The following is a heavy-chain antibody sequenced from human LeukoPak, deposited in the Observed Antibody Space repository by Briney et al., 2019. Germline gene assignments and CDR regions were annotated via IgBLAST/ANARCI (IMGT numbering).Heavy chain of an antibody. Sequence: GGSLRLSCAASGFTFSSSWMHWVRQAPGKGLVWVSRINPDGTSTSYADSVKGRFTISRDDAKNTLYLQMNSLRAEDTAVYYCVRMFSGPLDYWGQGTLVTVSS. CDR1: GFTFSSSW. CDR3: VRMFSGPLDY. J-gene: IGHJ4*02. D-gene: IGHD3-10*02. V-gene: IGHV3-74*01. CDR2: INPDGTST.